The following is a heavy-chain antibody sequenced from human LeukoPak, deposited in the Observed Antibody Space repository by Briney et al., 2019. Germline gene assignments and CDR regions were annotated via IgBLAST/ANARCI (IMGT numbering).Heavy chain of an antibody. CDR3: ARTSRDGYTKASYYYMDV. J-gene: IGHJ6*03. CDR2: TYYRSKWYN. CDR1: GDSVSSNSAA. D-gene: IGHD5-24*01. Sequence: SQTLSLTCAISGDSVSSNSAAWNWIRQSPSRGLEWLGRTYYRSKWYNDYAGSVKSRITINPDTSKNQFSLQLNSVTPADTAVYYCARTSRDGYTKASYYYMDVWGKGTTVTVSS. V-gene: IGHV6-1*01.